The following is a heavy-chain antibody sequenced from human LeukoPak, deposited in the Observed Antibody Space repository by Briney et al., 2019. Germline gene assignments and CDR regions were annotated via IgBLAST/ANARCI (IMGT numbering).Heavy chain of an antibody. J-gene: IGHJ4*02. Sequence: SETLSLTCTVSGGSVSSYYWSWIRQPPGKGLEWIGYIYYSGSTNYNPSLKSRVTMSVDTSKNQFSLKLSSVTAADTAVYYRATVDTTMGKDSWGQGTLVTVSS. V-gene: IGHV4-59*08. D-gene: IGHD5-18*01. CDR3: ATVDTTMGKDS. CDR1: GGSVSSYY. CDR2: IYYSGST.